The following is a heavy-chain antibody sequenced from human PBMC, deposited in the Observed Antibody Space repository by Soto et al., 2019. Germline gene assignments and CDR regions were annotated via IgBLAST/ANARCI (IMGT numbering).Heavy chain of an antibody. CDR2: LSGSGGST. D-gene: IGHD6-19*01. J-gene: IGHJ4*02. CDR3: AHHKDSSGWSYFDY. CDR1: GFTFSSYA. Sequence: VQLLESGGGLVQPGGSLRLSCAASGFTFSSYAMSWVRQAPGKGLEWVSALSGSGGSTYYADSVKGRFTIAPETSKNTMYLQMNSLRAEDTAVYYCAHHKDSSGWSYFDYWGKGNLVTVSS. V-gene: IGHV3-23*01.